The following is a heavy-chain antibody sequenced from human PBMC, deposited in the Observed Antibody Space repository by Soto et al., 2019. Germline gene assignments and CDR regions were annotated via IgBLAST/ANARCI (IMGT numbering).Heavy chain of an antibody. D-gene: IGHD4-17*01. CDR1: GLSFSDVK. CDR3: ATDYGWAFQI. CDR2: IQTKTGGGTA. J-gene: IGHJ3*02. Sequence: EVQLVASGGVLVKPGESLRLSCAGSGLSFSDVKMTWVRQLPGKGLEWVGRIQTKTGGGTADYPAAVRSRFTISRDDSNKTLYLQLNSLKTEDTAVYYCATDYGWAFQIWGQGTTVTLSS. V-gene: IGHV3-15*01.